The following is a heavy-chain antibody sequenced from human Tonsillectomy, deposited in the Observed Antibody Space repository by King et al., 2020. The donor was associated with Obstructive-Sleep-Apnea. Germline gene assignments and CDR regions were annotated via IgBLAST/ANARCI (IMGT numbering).Heavy chain of an antibody. CDR1: GYTFTSYV. CDR3: ARPQYDFWSGYYEAYYYYGLDV. Sequence: VQLVQSGAEVKKPGASVKVSCKASGYTFTSYVMHWVRQASGQRLEWMGWIDAGNGNTKYSQNFQGRVTITRDTSASTAYMELSSLRSEDTAVYYCARPQYDFWSGYYEAYYYYGLDVWGQGTTVTVSS. V-gene: IGHV1-3*01. J-gene: IGHJ6*02. D-gene: IGHD3-3*01. CDR2: IDAGNGNT.